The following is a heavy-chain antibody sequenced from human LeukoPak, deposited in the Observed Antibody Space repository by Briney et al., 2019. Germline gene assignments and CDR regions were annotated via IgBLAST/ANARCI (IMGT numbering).Heavy chain of an antibody. J-gene: IGHJ2*01. Sequence: PGRSLRLSCAASGFTFDDYAMHWVRQAPGKGLEWVSGISWNSDSIGYADSVKGRFTISRDNAKKSLYLQMNSLRAEDTALYYCAKDILVGAQTNWYFDLWGRGTLVTVSS. CDR3: AKDILVGAQTNWYFDL. D-gene: IGHD1-26*01. CDR2: ISWNSDSI. CDR1: GFTFDDYA. V-gene: IGHV3-9*01.